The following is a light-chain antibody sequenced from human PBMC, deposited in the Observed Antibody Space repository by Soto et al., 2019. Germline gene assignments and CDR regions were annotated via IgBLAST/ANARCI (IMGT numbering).Light chain of an antibody. CDR1: QSISNY. CDR3: QQSYSTPQYP. Sequence: DIQMTQSPSSLSASVGDRVTITCRASQSISNYLNWYQQKPGKAPKLLIYAASSLQSGVPSRFSGSGSGTDLTLTISSRQPEDFATYYCQQSYSTPQYPFGQGTKLEIK. CDR2: AAS. V-gene: IGKV1-39*01. J-gene: IGKJ2*01.